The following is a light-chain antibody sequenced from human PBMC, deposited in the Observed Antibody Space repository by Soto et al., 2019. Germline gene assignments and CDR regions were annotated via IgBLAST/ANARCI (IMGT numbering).Light chain of an antibody. CDR2: DVS. Sequence: QSALTQPASVSGSPGQSITISCTGTSSDVGDYNYVSWYQQHPGKAPKLVIYDVSNRPSGFSNRFSCSKSGNTASLTISGLQAEDEADYYCSSYSSRSTVVFGGGTKLTVL. V-gene: IGLV2-14*01. J-gene: IGLJ2*01. CDR3: SSYSSRSTVV. CDR1: SSDVGDYNY.